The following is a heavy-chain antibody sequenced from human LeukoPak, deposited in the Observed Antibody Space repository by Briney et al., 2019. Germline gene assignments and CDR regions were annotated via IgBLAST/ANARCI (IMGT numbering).Heavy chain of an antibody. V-gene: IGHV3-30*18. CDR1: GFTFSTSG. Sequence: GGSLRLSCAASGFTFSTSGMHWVRQAAGKGLEWVALISNDGSDKNYAGSVKGRFTISRDNSNHTLHLQMNSLRAEDTAVYYCAKGSLGAPGGFDIWGQGTMVTVSS. CDR2: ISNDGSDK. D-gene: IGHD1-26*01. J-gene: IGHJ3*02. CDR3: AKGSLGAPGGFDI.